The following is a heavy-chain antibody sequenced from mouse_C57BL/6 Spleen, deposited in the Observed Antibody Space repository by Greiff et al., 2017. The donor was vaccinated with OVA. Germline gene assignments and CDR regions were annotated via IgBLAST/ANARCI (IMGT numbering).Heavy chain of an antibody. CDR2: IHPNSGST. Sequence: LQPGAELVKPGASVKLSCEASGYTFTSYWMHWVKQRPGQGLEWIGMIHPNSGSTNYNEKFKSKATLTVDKSSSTAYMQLSSLTSEDSAVYYCAREGALDSSGYGYWGQGTTLTVSS. CDR3: AREGALDSSGYGY. V-gene: IGHV1-64*01. CDR1: GYTFTSYW. J-gene: IGHJ2*01. D-gene: IGHD3-2*02.